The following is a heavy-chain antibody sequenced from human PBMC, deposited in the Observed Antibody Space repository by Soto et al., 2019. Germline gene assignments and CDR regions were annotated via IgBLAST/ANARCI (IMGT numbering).Heavy chain of an antibody. CDR1: GGSISSYY. D-gene: IGHD3-22*01. J-gene: IGHJ6*02. Sequence: SETLSLTCSVSGGSISSYYWCWSRQPPGKGLEWMGYIYYSGITNYNPSLKSRVTISVDTSKNQFSLTLSSVTAADTAVYYCAREHLPPYSSGYLEPHVWGQGTTVTVSS. CDR2: IYYSGIT. CDR3: AREHLPPYSSGYLEPHV. V-gene: IGHV4-59*12.